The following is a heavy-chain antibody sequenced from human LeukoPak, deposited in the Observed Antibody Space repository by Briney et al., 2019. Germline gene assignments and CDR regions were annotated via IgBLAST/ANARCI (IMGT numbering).Heavy chain of an antibody. CDR2: IYYSGST. D-gene: IGHD2-2*01. V-gene: IGHV4-59*01. Sequence: SETLSPTCTVSGGSISSXXXXXXXXXXXXXXXXXXYIYYSGSTNYNPSLKSRVTISVDTSKNQFSLKLSSVTAADTAVYYCARVIVVVPAAVAFDIWGQGTMVTVSS. CDR3: ARVIVVVPAAVAFDI. CDR1: GGSISSXX. J-gene: IGHJ3*02.